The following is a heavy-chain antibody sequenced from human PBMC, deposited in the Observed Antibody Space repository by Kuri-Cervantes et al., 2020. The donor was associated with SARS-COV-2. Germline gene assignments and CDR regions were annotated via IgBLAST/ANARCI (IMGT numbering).Heavy chain of an antibody. CDR1: GFTLSDYS. V-gene: IGHV3-11*06. CDR3: ARIVGGGTWFVS. Sequence: RGLRRRNCAAYGFTLSDYSMCWILKVPGKGLEWVSYISISSSYTNYADSVKGRFTISRDNAKNSLYLQMNSLRAEDTAVYYCARIVGGGTWFVSWGHGTLVTVSS. D-gene: IGHD1-26*01. CDR2: ISISSSYT. J-gene: IGHJ5*01.